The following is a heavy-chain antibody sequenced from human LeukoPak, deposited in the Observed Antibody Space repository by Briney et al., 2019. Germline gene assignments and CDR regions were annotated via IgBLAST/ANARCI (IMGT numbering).Heavy chain of an antibody. CDR1: GFTFSSYS. CDR2: ISSSSSYI. V-gene: IGHV3-21*01. D-gene: IGHD5-18*01. J-gene: IGHJ6*03. CDR3: ARRERGYSYGFYYYYYYMDV. Sequence: GGSLRLSCAASGFTFSSYSMNWVRQAPGKGLEWVSSISSSSSYIYYADSVKGRFTISRDNAKNSLYLQMNSLRAEDTAVYYRARRERGYSYGFYYYYYYMDVWGKGTTVTVSS.